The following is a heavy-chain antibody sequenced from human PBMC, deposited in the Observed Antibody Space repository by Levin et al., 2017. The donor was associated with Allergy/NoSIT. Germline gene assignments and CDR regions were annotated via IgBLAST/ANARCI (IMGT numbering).Heavy chain of an antibody. D-gene: IGHD1-14*01. V-gene: IGHV4-4*02. CDR3: ARNREKSQGY. CDR1: GDSISSNW. CDR2: IYHSGST. J-gene: IGHJ4*02. Sequence: SETLSLTCVVSGDSISSNWWSWVRQPPGKGLEWIGEIYHSGSTTYTNYNPSLKSRVTILVDMSKNEFSLKLNSVTAADTAVYYCARNREKSQGYWGQGTLVTVSA.